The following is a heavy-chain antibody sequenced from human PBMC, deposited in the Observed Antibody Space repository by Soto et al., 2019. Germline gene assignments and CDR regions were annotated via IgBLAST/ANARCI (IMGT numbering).Heavy chain of an antibody. Sequence: PVESLKISCNGSGYSFTTYWISWVRQMPWKGLEWMGRIDPSDSYTNYSPSFQGHVTISADKSISTAYLQWSSLKASDTAMYYCARLPHSSSWYSYYYGMDVWGQGTTVTVSS. CDR2: IDPSDSYT. CDR1: GYSFTTYW. V-gene: IGHV5-10-1*01. CDR3: ARLPHSSSWYSYYYGMDV. D-gene: IGHD6-13*01. J-gene: IGHJ6*02.